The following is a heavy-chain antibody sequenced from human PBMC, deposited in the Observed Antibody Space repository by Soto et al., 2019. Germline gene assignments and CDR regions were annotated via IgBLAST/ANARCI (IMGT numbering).Heavy chain of an antibody. CDR3: ANSAPELELRFGHGDY. V-gene: IGHV3-23*01. D-gene: IGHD1-7*01. CDR2: ISGSGGST. Sequence: GGSLSLSCAASGFTFRSYAMSWVRQAPGKGLEWVSAISGSGGSTYYADSVKGRFTISRDNSKNTLYLQMNSLRAEDTAVYYCANSAPELELRFGHGDYWGQGTLVTVSS. CDR1: GFTFRSYA. J-gene: IGHJ4*02.